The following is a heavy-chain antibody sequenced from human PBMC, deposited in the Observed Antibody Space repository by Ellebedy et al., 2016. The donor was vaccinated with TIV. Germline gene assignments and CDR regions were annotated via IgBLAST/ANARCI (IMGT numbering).Heavy chain of an antibody. J-gene: IGHJ6*02. D-gene: IGHD6-19*01. V-gene: IGHV3-48*01. CDR1: GFTFSLYS. CDR3: ARDFRQWLAQGDALDV. Sequence: PGGSLRLSCAASGFTFSLYSMNWVRQAPGKGLEWISYISSGSCSIYYADYVKGRFTITRDNDKNLLYLQMSSLRVEDKAVYYGARDFRQWLAQGDALDVWGQGTTVTVSS. CDR2: ISSGSCSI.